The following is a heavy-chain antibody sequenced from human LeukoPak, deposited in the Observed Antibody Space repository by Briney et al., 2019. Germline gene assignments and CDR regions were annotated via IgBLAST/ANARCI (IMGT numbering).Heavy chain of an antibody. CDR1: GFTFDDYT. V-gene: IGHV3-43*02. CDR2: ISGDGGST. CDR3: AKVHSSWYYFDY. J-gene: IGHJ4*02. Sequence: PGGSLRLSCAASGFTFDDYTMHWVRQAPGKGLEWVSLISGDGGSTYYADSVKGRFTISRDNSKNSLYLQMNSLRTEDTALYYCAKVHSSWYYFDYWGQGTLVTVSS. D-gene: IGHD6-13*01.